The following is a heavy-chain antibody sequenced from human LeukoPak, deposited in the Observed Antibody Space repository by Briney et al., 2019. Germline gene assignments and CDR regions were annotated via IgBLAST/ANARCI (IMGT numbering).Heavy chain of an antibody. CDR1: GFTFSSYA. V-gene: IGHV3-23*01. J-gene: IGHJ4*02. CDR3: AKASGGYDSSGYFYYFDY. D-gene: IGHD3-22*01. Sequence: GSLRLSCAASGFTFSSYAMSWVRPPPGKGLEWVSAISGSGGSTYYADSVKGRFTISRDNSKNTLYLQMNSLRAEDTAVYYCAKASGGYDSSGYFYYFDYWGQRTLVTVSS. CDR2: ISGSGGST.